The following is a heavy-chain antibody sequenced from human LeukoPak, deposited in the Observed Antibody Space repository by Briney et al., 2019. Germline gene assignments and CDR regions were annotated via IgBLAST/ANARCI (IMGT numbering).Heavy chain of an antibody. V-gene: IGHV1-2*06. D-gene: IGHD3-10*01. Sequence: VSVKVSCKASGYTFTGYYMHWVRQAPGQGLEWMGRINPNSGGTNYAQKFQGRVTMTRDTSVSTAYMELSRLRSGDTAMYYCARGARGTWAWGDWGQGTLVTVSS. CDR2: INPNSGGT. CDR1: GYTFTGYY. J-gene: IGHJ4*02. CDR3: ARGARGTWAWGD.